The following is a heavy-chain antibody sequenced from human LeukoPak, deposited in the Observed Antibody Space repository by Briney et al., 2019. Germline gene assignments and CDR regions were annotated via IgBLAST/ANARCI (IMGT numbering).Heavy chain of an antibody. CDR1: GFTFSSYG. D-gene: IGHD1-1*01. CDR2: ISYDGSNK. Sequence: GGSLRLSCAASGFTFSSYGMHWVRQAPGKGLEWVAVISYDGSNKYYADSVKGRFTISRDNSKNTLYLQMNSLRAEDTAVYYCATTNMPIDLERAPFDYWGQGTLVTVSS. V-gene: IGHV3-30*03. J-gene: IGHJ4*02. CDR3: ATTNMPIDLERAPFDY.